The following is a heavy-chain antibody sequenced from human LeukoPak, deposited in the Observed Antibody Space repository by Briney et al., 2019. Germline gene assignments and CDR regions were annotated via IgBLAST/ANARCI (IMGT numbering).Heavy chain of an antibody. CDR3: ARDRSGYYSYYYTGMDV. J-gene: IGHJ6*02. D-gene: IGHD3-3*01. V-gene: IGHV3-30-3*01. CDR1: GVAFSHYA. CDR2: ISYDEINQ. Sequence: PGRSLRLSCAASGVAFSHYAMHWVRQAPGKGLEWMAIISYDEINQYHADSVKGRFTISRDNSKNTLYLQMNSLRAEDTAVYYCARDRSGYYSYYYTGMDVWGQGTTVTVSS.